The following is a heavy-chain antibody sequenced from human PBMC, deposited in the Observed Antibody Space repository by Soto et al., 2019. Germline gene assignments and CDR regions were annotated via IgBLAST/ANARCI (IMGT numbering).Heavy chain of an antibody. CDR2: IYYSGST. J-gene: IGHJ4*01. Sequence: SETLSLTCTVSGGSISSSSYYWGWIRQPPGKGLEWIGSIYYSGSTYYNPSLKSRVTISVDTSKTQFSLKLSSVTAADTAVYYCARQGGYDSSGYSEFDYWGQGTLVTVSS. D-gene: IGHD3-22*01. CDR1: GGSISSSSYY. V-gene: IGHV4-39*01. CDR3: ARQGGYDSSGYSEFDY.